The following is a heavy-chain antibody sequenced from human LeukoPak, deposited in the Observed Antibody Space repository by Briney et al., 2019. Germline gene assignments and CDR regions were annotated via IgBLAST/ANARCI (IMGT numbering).Heavy chain of an antibody. J-gene: IGHJ4*02. D-gene: IGHD3-22*01. CDR1: GGSISSYY. CDR3: ARVYGGTTYYYDSSGYYYFDY. Sequence: SETLSLTCTVSGGSISSYYWSWIRQPPGKGLEWIGYIYYSGSTNYNPSLKSRVTISVDTSKNQFSLKLSSVTAADTAVYYCARVYGGTTYYYDSSGYYYFDYWGQGTLVTVSS. V-gene: IGHV4-59*01. CDR2: IYYSGST.